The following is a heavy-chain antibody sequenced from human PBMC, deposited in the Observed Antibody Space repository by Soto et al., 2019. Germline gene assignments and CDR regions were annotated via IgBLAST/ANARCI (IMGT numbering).Heavy chain of an antibody. CDR3: GRQPGHCGSTTCFGYYSVDV. V-gene: IGHV4-39*01. D-gene: IGHD2-2*01. CDR2: IYYSGST. J-gene: IGHJ6*02. CDR1: GGSISSSSYS. Sequence: QLQLQESGPRLVKPSETLSLTCSVSGGSISSSSYSWGWIRQPPGKGLEWIGTIYYSGSTHYNPSRERRVAISADTPNNQLSLRLSSVTAADTAVYYCGRQPGHCGSTTCFGYYSVDVWGQGTTVTVS.